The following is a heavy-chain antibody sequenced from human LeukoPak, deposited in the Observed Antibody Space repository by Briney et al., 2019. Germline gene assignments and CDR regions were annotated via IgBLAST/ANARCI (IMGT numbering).Heavy chain of an antibody. CDR2: IIPIFGTA. CDR1: GGTFSSYA. CDR3: ARDKWREDCSSTSCYYNWFDP. Sequence: ASVKVSCKASGGTFSSYAISWVRQAPGQGLEWMGGIIPIFGTANYAQKFQGRVTITTDESTMTAYMELSSLRSEDTAVYYCARDKWREDCSSTSCYYNWFDPWGQGTLVTVSS. J-gene: IGHJ5*02. D-gene: IGHD2-2*01. V-gene: IGHV1-69*05.